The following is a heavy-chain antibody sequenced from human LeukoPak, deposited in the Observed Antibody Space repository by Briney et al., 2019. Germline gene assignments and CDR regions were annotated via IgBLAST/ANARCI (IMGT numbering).Heavy chain of an antibody. Sequence: GGSLRLSCAASGFTFSSYSMNWVRQAPGKGLEWVSSISSSSSYIYYADSVKGRFTISRDNAKNSLYLQMNSLRAEDTAVYYCARGFSGSYVDWFDPWGQGTLVTVSS. J-gene: IGHJ5*02. V-gene: IGHV3-21*01. CDR2: ISSSSSYI. CDR1: GFTFSSYS. CDR3: ARGFSGSYVDWFDP. D-gene: IGHD1-26*01.